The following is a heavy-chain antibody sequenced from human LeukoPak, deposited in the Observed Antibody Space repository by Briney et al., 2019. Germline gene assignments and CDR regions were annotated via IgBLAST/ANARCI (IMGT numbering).Heavy chain of an antibody. D-gene: IGHD1-26*01. J-gene: IGHJ4*02. V-gene: IGHV4-59*01. CDR2: IDYSGST. Sequence: PSETLSLTCTVSGGSISSYYWSWIRQPPGKGLEWIGYIDYSGSTNYNPSLKSRVTISVDTSKNQFSLKLSSVTAADTAVYYCARVMGGDFDYWGQGTLVTVSS. CDR1: GGSISSYY. CDR3: ARVMGGDFDY.